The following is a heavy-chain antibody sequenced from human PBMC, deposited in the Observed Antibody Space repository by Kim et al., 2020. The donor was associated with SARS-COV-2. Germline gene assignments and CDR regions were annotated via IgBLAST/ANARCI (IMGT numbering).Heavy chain of an antibody. D-gene: IGHD5-18*01. Sequence: GESLKISCKGSGYTFTNYWIAWVRQMPGKGLEWMGIIYPADSDTTYSPAFQGHVTISADKSISTAYLQWNSLKASDTAMYYWATLWGGFSYGIIDYWGQGTLVTVSS. CDR3: ATLWGGFSYGIIDY. CDR1: GYTFTNYW. V-gene: IGHV5-51*01. J-gene: IGHJ4*02. CDR2: IYPADSDT.